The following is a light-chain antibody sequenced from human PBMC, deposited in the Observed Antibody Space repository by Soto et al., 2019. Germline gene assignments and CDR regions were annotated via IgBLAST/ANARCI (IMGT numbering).Light chain of an antibody. CDR3: SSYAASNKHV. CDR1: SSDVGGYDF. V-gene: IGLV2-8*01. J-gene: IGLJ1*01. Sequence: QSVLTQPPSASGSPGQSITISCTGTSSDVGGYDFVSWYQQHPGKAPKLMIYELTKRPSGVPDRFSGSKSGNTASLTVSGLQPEDEADYYCSSYAASNKHVFGTGTKVTVL. CDR2: ELT.